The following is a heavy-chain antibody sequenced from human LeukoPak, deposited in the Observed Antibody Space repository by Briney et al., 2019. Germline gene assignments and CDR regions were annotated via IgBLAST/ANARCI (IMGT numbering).Heavy chain of an antibody. CDR1: GFSVSNYY. D-gene: IGHD3-22*01. Sequence: GGSLRLSCAASGFSVSNYYMGWVRQAPGEGLEWVSVIYSGGNTYYTDSVKGRFTISRDNPKNTVFPQMGSLRGEDTAVYYCARCYYDGSGFYYYFDYWGQGTLVTVSS. CDR3: ARCYYDGSGFYYYFDY. V-gene: IGHV3-53*01. CDR2: IYSGGNT. J-gene: IGHJ4*02.